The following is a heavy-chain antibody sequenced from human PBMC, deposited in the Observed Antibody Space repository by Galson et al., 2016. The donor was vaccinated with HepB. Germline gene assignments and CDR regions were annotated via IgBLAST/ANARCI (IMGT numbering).Heavy chain of an antibody. J-gene: IGHJ5*02. Sequence: SLRLSCAASKFTFSTYTMNWVRQAPGKGLEWVSYISSDSGTIYYADSVKGRFTISRDNAKNSLYLQMNSLRAEDTAVYYCARTAFSYSWSYWWFHPWGQGTLVTVSS. CDR2: ISSDSGTI. V-gene: IGHV3-48*01. CDR3: ARTAFSYSWSYWWFHP. CDR1: KFTFSTYT. D-gene: IGHD1-26*01.